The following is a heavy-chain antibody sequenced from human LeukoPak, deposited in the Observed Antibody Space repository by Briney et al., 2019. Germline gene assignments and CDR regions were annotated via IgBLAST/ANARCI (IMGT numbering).Heavy chain of an antibody. V-gene: IGHV3-21*01. Sequence: GGSLRLSCAASGFTFSTYSMNWVRQAPGKGLEWVSSISSSSSYIYYADSVKGRFTISRDSTKNSLYLQMNSLRAEDTAVYYCARGGSGYLNAFDIWGQGTMVTVSS. CDR2: ISSSSSYI. CDR3: ARGGSGYLNAFDI. CDR1: GFTFSTYS. D-gene: IGHD3-22*01. J-gene: IGHJ3*02.